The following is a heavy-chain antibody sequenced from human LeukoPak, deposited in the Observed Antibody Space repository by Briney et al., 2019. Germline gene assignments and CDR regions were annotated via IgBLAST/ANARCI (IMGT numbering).Heavy chain of an antibody. CDR3: AGLVGIQYPDY. CDR2: IIPILGIA. J-gene: IGHJ4*02. D-gene: IGHD4-11*01. V-gene: IGHV1-69*10. Sequence: GASVKVSCKASGGTFSSYTISWVRQAPGQGLEWMGGIIPILGIANYAQKLQGRVTITADKSTSTAYMELSSLRSEDTAVYYCAGLVGIQYPDYWGQGTLVTVSS. CDR1: GGTFSSYT.